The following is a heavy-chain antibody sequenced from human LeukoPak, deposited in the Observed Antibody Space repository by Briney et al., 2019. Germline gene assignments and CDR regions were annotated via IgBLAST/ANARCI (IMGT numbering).Heavy chain of an antibody. V-gene: IGHV3-23*01. D-gene: IGHD3-10*01. CDR3: STGATRGVIIHYFDY. CDR2: ISGSGGST. J-gene: IGHJ4*02. Sequence: GGSLRLSCAASGFTFSSYAMSWVRQAPGKGLEWVSAISGSGGSTYYADSVKGRFTISRDNSKNTLYLQMSSLKTEDTAVYYCSTGATRGVIIHYFDYWGQGTLVTVSS. CDR1: GFTFSSYA.